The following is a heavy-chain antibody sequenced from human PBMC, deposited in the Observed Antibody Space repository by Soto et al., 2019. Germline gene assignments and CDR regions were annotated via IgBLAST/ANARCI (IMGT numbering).Heavy chain of an antibody. CDR3: VRTSLVVAAATREDY. J-gene: IGHJ4*02. V-gene: IGHV3-74*01. CDR1: GFTFSSYA. CDR2: INSDGSST. D-gene: IGHD2-15*01. Sequence: GGSLRLCCAASGFTFSSYAMSWVRQAPGKGLVWVSRINSDGSSTSYADSVKGRFTISRDNAKNTLYLQMNSLRAEDTAVYYCVRTSLVVAAATREDYWGQGTLVTVSS.